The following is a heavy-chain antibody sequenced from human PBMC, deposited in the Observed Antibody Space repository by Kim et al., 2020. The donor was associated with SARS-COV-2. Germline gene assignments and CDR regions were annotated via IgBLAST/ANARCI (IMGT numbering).Heavy chain of an antibody. D-gene: IGHD5-12*01. J-gene: IGHJ4*02. V-gene: IGHV4-31*03. CDR2: IYYSGST. CDR3: ARALRSHYFDY. CDR1: GGSIGSSGYY. Sequence: SETLSLTCTVSGGSIGSSGYYWTWIRQHPGKGLEWIGYIYYSGSTYYNPSLKSRVTISADTSKNQFSLQLSSATAADTAVYYCARALRSHYFDYWGQGT.